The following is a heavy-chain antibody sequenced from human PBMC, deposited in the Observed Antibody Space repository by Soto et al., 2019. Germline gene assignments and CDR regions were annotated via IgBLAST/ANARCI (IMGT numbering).Heavy chain of an antibody. CDR3: ARDPPGLTYYDFWSGYYPPDY. V-gene: IGHV1-18*01. Sequence: ASVKVSCKASGYTFTSYGISWVRQAPGQGLEWMGWISAYNGNTNYAQKLQGRVTMTTDTSTSTAYMELRSLRSDDTAVYYCARDPPGLTYYDFWSGYYPPDYWGQGTLVNVSS. D-gene: IGHD3-3*01. J-gene: IGHJ4*02. CDR2: ISAYNGNT. CDR1: GYTFTSYG.